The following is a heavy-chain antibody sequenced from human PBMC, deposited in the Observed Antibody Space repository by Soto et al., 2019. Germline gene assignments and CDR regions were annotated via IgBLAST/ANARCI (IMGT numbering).Heavy chain of an antibody. J-gene: IGHJ4*02. CDR1: GLTFSSYG. Sequence: GGFLLVCCATSGLTFSSYGMDWVRQAPGKGLEWVAVISYDGSNKYYADSVKGRFTISRDNSKNTLYLQMNSLRAEDTAVYYCAKDEPVSTGDWLYYWGQGTMVTVSS. CDR2: ISYDGSNK. V-gene: IGHV3-30*18. D-gene: IGHD3-9*01. CDR3: AKDEPVSTGDWLYY.